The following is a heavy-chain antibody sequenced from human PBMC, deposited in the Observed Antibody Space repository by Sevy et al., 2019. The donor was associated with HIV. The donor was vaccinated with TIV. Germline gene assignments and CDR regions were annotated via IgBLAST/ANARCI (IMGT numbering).Heavy chain of an antibody. Sequence: SETLSLTYTVSGGSVSSGSYYWSWIRQPPGKGLEWIGYIYYSGSTNYNPSLKSRVTISVDTSKNQFSLKLSSVTAADTAVYYCARASIVGATDYWGQGTLVTVSS. CDR2: IYYSGST. D-gene: IGHD1-26*01. CDR3: ARASIVGATDY. CDR1: GGSVSSGSYY. V-gene: IGHV4-61*01. J-gene: IGHJ4*02.